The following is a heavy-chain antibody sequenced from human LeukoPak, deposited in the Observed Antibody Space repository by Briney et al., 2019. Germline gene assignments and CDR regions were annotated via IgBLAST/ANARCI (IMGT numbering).Heavy chain of an antibody. CDR3: TRDRGENIVVVVAATRDY. CDR2: ISYDGSHK. J-gene: IGHJ4*02. V-gene: IGHV3-30*03. CDR1: GFTFSSSG. D-gene: IGHD2-15*01. Sequence: GGSLRLSCAASGFTFSSSGMHWVRQAPGRGLEWVAVISYDGSHKYYVDSVKGRFTISRDNSKNTLYLQMNSLKTEDTAVYYCTRDRGENIVVVVAATRDYWGQGTLVTVSS.